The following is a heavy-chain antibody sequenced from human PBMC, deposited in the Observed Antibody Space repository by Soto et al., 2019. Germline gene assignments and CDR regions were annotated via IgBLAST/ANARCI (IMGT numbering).Heavy chain of an antibody. CDR2: IRSKANSYAT. Sequence: EVQLVESGGGLVQPGGSLKLSCAASGFTFSGSAMHWVRQASGKGLEWVGRIRSKANSYATAYAASVKGRFTISRDDSKNTAYLQMNSLKTEDTAVYYCTDLQALYMDVWGKGTTVTVSS. V-gene: IGHV3-73*01. J-gene: IGHJ6*03. CDR1: GFTFSGSA. CDR3: TDLQALYMDV. D-gene: IGHD4-4*01.